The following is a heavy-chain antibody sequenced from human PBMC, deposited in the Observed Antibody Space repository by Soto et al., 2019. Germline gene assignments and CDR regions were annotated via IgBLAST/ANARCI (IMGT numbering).Heavy chain of an antibody. CDR2: ISGSGGST. Sequence: GGSLRLSCAASGFTFSSYAMSWVRQAPGKGLEWVSAISGSGGSTYYADSVKGRFTISRDNSKNTLYMQMNSLRAEDTAVYYCAKPNTLIDYGDYYPFDYWGQGTLVTVSS. CDR3: AKPNTLIDYGDYYPFDY. J-gene: IGHJ4*02. D-gene: IGHD4-17*01. CDR1: GFTFSSYA. V-gene: IGHV3-23*01.